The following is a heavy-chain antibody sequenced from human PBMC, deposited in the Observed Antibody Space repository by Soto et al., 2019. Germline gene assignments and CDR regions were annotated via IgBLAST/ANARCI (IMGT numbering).Heavy chain of an antibody. Sequence: GGSLRLSCAASGFTFGSYAMHWVRQAPGKGLEWVAVISYDGSNKYYADSVKGRFTISRDNSKNTLYLQMNSLRAEHTAVYYCARGPSSLTRFDYWGQGXLVTVYS. CDR1: GFTFGSYA. CDR2: ISYDGSNK. J-gene: IGHJ4*02. D-gene: IGHD2-2*01. V-gene: IGHV3-30-3*01. CDR3: ARGPSSLTRFDY.